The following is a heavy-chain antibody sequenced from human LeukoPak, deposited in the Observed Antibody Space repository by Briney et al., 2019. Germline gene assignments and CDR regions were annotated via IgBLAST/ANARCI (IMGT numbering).Heavy chain of an antibody. V-gene: IGHV3-33*01. J-gene: IGHJ6*02. Sequence: SGGSLRLSCAASGFTFSSYGMHWVRQAPGKGLEWVAVIWYDGSNKYYADSVKGRFTISRDNSKNTLYLQMNSLRAEDTAVYYCARAIVVVVGAINYYGMDVWGQGTTVTVSS. CDR3: ARAIVVVVGAINYYGMDV. CDR2: IWYDGSNK. CDR1: GFTFSSYG. D-gene: IGHD2-2*01.